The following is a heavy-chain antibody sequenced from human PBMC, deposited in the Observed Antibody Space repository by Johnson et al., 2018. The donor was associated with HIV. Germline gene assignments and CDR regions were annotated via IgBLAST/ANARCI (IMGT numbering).Heavy chain of an antibody. CDR3: AIGRGEFPRHAFDI. V-gene: IGHV3-30*02. Sequence: QVQLVESGGGVVQPGGSLRLSCAASGFTFSTYGIHWVRQAPGKGLEWVSFIRYDGKDKYYADFVKGRFTISRDNSKNTLYLQMNSLRAEDTAVYYCAIGRGEFPRHAFDIWGQGTMVGVSS. CDR2: IRYDGKDK. D-gene: IGHD3-10*01. CDR1: GFTFSTYG. J-gene: IGHJ3*02.